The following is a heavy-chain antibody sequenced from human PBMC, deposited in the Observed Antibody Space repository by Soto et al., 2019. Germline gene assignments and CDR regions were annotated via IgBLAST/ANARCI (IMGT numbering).Heavy chain of an antibody. CDR3: ARALEYYYGSGSQGGDAFDI. J-gene: IGHJ3*02. D-gene: IGHD3-10*01. Sequence: ASVKVSCKASGYTFTGYYMHWVRQAPGQGLEWMGWINPNSGGTNYAQKFQGWVTMTRDTSISTAYMELSRLRSDDTAVYYCARALEYYYGSGSQGGDAFDIWGQGTMVTVSS. CDR1: GYTFTGYY. CDR2: INPNSGGT. V-gene: IGHV1-2*04.